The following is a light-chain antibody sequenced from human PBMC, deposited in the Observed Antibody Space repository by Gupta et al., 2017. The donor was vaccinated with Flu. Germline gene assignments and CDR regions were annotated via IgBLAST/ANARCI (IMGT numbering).Light chain of an antibody. Sequence: QSVLTQPPSASGTPGQRVTISCSGSSSSIGSNSVYWYQQFPGTAPKLLIYSNNHRPSGVPDRFSGSKSGSSASVAISGLRAEEEADYYCAAGDDSRSGWVFGGGTRLTVL. J-gene: IGLJ3*02. CDR3: AAGDDSRSGWV. V-gene: IGLV1-47*02. CDR1: SSSIGSNS. CDR2: SNN.